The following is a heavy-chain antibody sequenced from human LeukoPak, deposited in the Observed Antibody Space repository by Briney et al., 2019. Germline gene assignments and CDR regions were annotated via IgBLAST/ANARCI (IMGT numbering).Heavy chain of an antibody. CDR2: ISSGGRTI. Sequence: GGSLRLSCAASGFTFSSYEMNWVRQAPGKGLEWVSYISSGGRTIYYADSVKGRFTISRDNGENSLYLQMNSLRAEDTAVYYCAREYGSGSSRRRFDPWGQGTLVTVSS. CDR1: GFTFSSYE. J-gene: IGHJ5*02. CDR3: AREYGSGSSRRRFDP. D-gene: IGHD3-10*01. V-gene: IGHV3-48*03.